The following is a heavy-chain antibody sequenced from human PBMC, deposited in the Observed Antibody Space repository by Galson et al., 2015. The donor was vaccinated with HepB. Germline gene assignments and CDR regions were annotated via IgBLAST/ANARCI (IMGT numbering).Heavy chain of an antibody. CDR1: GGSFSSYY. CDR2: INHRGST. V-gene: IGHV4-34*01. D-gene: IGHD3-16*01. Sequence: TLSLTCAVYGGSFSSYYWSWIRQPPGKGLEWIAEINHRGSTIYNPSLTSRGTISVDTSKTQFSLKLSSVTAADTAMYYCAREEDGVVYWGQGTLVTVSS. J-gene: IGHJ4*02. CDR3: AREEDGVVY.